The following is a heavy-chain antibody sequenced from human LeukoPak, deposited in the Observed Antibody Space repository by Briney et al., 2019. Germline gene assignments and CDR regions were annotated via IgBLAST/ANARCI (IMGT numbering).Heavy chain of an antibody. Sequence: GGSLRLSCAASGFTFSSYTINWVRQAPGKGLEWVSSISSSTGYIYYADSVKGRFTISRDNIKSSLFLQMNSLRPEDSALYYCAKGDSGHDPSIHPPGAFDYWGQGTLVTVSS. D-gene: IGHD2-21*02. CDR1: GFTFSSYT. V-gene: IGHV3-21*04. CDR2: ISSSTGYI. J-gene: IGHJ4*02. CDR3: AKGDSGHDPSIHPPGAFDY.